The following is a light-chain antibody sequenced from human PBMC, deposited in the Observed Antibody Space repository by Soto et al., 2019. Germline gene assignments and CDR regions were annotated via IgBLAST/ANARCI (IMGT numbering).Light chain of an antibody. Sequence: EIVLTQSPGTLSLSPGARATLSCRASQSLTNSFIAWYQQKPGQAPRLLIYDTSSRATGIPDRFSGSGSGTDFTLTISRLEPEDFAVFFCQQYGTSEIILGQGTRLEIK. CDR1: QSLTNSF. CDR3: QQYGTSEII. J-gene: IGKJ5*01. V-gene: IGKV3-20*01. CDR2: DTS.